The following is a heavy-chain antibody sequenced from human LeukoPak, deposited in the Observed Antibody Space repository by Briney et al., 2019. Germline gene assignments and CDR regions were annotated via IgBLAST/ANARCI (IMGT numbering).Heavy chain of an antibody. CDR3: ARGSNSSSWYYYYYYYVDV. CDR1: GFTVSSNY. D-gene: IGHD6-13*01. Sequence: PGGSLRLSCAASGFTVSSNYMSWVRQAPGKGLEWVSVIYSGGSTYYADSVKGRFTISRDNAKNSLYLQMNSLRAEDTAVYYCARGSNSSSWYYYYYYYVDVWGKGTTVTVSS. CDR2: IYSGGST. J-gene: IGHJ6*03. V-gene: IGHV3-53*01.